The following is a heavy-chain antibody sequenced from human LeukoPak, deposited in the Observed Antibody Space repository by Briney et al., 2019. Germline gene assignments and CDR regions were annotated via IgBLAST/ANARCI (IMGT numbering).Heavy chain of an antibody. CDR2: ISYSGST. CDR3: ARRGSGRLFDY. V-gene: IGHV4-39*01. D-gene: IGHD3-10*01. J-gene: IGHJ4*02. CDR1: GGSISSSNYY. Sequence: SETLSLTCTVSGGSISSSNYYWGWIRQPPGKGLEWIGTISYSGSTYYNPSLKSRATISVDTSKSQFSLKLSSVTAADTAVYYWARRGSGRLFDYWGQGTLVTVSS.